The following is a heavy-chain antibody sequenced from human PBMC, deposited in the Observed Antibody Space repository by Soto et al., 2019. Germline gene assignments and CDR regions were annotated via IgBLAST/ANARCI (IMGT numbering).Heavy chain of an antibody. J-gene: IGHJ4*02. CDR3: ARGRTVRDHDDLDL. CDR1: GFTFSSYS. D-gene: IGHD2-21*01. CDR2: MSYDGNSK. V-gene: IGHV3-30-3*01. Sequence: QVQLVESGGGVVQPGRSLRLSCAASGFTFSSYSMHWVRQAPGKGLEWVAAMSYDGNSKYFADSVKGRFTISRDNSKNTLSLQMNSLGAEDSAVYYCARGRTVRDHDDLDLWGQGTRVTVSS.